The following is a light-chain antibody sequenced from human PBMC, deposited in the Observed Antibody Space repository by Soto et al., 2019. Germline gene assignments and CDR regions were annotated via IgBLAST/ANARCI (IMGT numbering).Light chain of an antibody. CDR1: QSVSSSY. CDR3: QQYGSSRLT. CDR2: GAS. V-gene: IGKV3-20*01. J-gene: IGKJ4*01. Sequence: EIVLTQSPCTLSLSPGERATFSCRASQSVSSSYLAWYQQKPGQAPRLLIYGASSRATGIPDRFSGSGSGTDFTLTISRLEPEDFAVYYCQQYGSSRLTFGGGTKVDIK.